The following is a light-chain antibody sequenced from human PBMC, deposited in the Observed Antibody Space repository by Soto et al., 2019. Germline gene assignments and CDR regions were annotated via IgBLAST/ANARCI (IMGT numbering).Light chain of an antibody. J-gene: IGLJ3*02. CDR3: GTWDSSLSVWV. CDR1: SSNVGKNF. Sequence: QSVLTQPPSVSAAPGQKVSISCSGSSSNVGKNFVSWYQHVPGKAPKLLIYDNNKRPSGIPDRFSGSKSGTSATLGITGLQTGDEADYYCGTWDSSLSVWVFGGGTKVTVL. V-gene: IGLV1-51*01. CDR2: DNN.